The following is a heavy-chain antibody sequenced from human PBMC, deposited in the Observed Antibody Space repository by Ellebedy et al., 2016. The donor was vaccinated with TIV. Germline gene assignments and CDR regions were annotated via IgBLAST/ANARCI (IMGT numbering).Heavy chain of an antibody. D-gene: IGHD5-18*01. CDR3: ARDPDTANKIDY. V-gene: IGHV3-21*01. CDR1: GFRFSAHY. Sequence: GESLKISXAASGFRFSAHYMHWVRQAPGKGLEWVSFITNSGDYISYADSVKGRFTVSRDNAKNSLHLHMNYLTVEDTAVYYCARDPDTANKIDYWGRGTLVTVSP. J-gene: IGHJ4*02. CDR2: ITNSGDYI.